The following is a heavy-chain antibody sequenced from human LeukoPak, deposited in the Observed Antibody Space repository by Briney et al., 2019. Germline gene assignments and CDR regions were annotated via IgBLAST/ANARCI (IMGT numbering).Heavy chain of an antibody. J-gene: IGHJ4*02. D-gene: IGHD2-8*02. Sequence: GGSLRLSCAASGFTFSSHWMNWVRQAPGKGLEWVANIHEDGSDKYYVDSVKGRFTVSRDNTKNSLYLQMNSLRAEDTAVYYCARDSPYGTAGYWGQGTLVTVSS. CDR1: GFTFSSHW. CDR2: IHEDGSDK. V-gene: IGHV3-7*01. CDR3: ARDSPYGTAGY.